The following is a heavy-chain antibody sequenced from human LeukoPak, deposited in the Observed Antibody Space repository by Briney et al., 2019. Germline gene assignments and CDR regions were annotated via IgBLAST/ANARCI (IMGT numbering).Heavy chain of an antibody. Sequence: SETLSLNCTGYGGSVSSYYWSWIRQPPGKGLEWIGYIYYSGSTNYNPSLKSRVTISVDTSKNQFSLKLSSVTAADTAVYYCAREIGPWGQGTLVTVSS. CDR2: IYYSGST. CDR3: AREIGP. CDR1: GGSVSSYY. J-gene: IGHJ5*02. D-gene: IGHD2/OR15-2a*01. V-gene: IGHV4-59*02.